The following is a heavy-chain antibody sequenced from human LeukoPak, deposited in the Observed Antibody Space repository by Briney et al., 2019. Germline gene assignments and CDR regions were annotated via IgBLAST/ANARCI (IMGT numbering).Heavy chain of an antibody. Sequence: ASVKVSCTASGYTFTSYYMHWVRQAPGQGLEWMGIINPSGGSTSYAQKFQGRVTMTRDTSTSTVYMELSSLRSEDTAVYYCARSYDSSGYRGPAFDYWGQGTLVTVSS. CDR2: INPSGGST. V-gene: IGHV1-46*01. J-gene: IGHJ4*02. CDR1: GYTFTSYY. D-gene: IGHD3-22*01. CDR3: ARSYDSSGYRGPAFDY.